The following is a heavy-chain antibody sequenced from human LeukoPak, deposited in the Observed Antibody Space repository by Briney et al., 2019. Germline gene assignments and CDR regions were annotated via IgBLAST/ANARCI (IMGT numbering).Heavy chain of an antibody. V-gene: IGHV3-33*01. CDR2: IWYDGSNK. J-gene: IGHJ4*02. CDR3: AGEVVDTAMVGLDY. D-gene: IGHD5-18*01. Sequence: PGGSLRLSCAASGFTFSSYGMHWVRQAPGKGLEWVAVIWYDGSNKYYADSVKGRFTISRDNSKNTLYLQMNSLRAEDTAVYYCAGEVVDTAMVGLDYWGQGTLVTVSS. CDR1: GFTFSSYG.